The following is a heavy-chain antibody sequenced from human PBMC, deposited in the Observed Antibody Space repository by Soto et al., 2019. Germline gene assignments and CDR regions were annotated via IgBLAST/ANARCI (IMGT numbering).Heavy chain of an antibody. Sequence: EVQLLESGGGLVQPGGSLRLSCAASGCTFSGYDMTWVRQAAGQGLQYISGISSSGGITYYPDSMRGRFTISRDNSKNIVYLQVNILRAEDTAVYYCARRGAYYFDFWGQGTLVTVSS. V-gene: IGHV3-23*01. CDR3: ARRGAYYFDF. J-gene: IGHJ4*02. D-gene: IGHD1-26*01. CDR1: GCTFSGYD. CDR2: ISSSGGIT.